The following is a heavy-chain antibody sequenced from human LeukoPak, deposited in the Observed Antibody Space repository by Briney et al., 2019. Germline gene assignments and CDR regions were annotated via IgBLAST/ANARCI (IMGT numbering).Heavy chain of an antibody. V-gene: IGHV3-21*01. J-gene: IGHJ5*02. D-gene: IGHD5-12*01. Sequence: GGSLRLSCAASGFTFSSYSMNWVRQAPGNGLEWVSSIRSSSSYIYYADSVKGRFTISRDNAKNSLYLQMNSLRAEDTAVYYCASRGYSGYYNWFDPWGQGTLVTVSS. CDR3: ASRGYSGYYNWFDP. CDR1: GFTFSSYS. CDR2: IRSSSSYI.